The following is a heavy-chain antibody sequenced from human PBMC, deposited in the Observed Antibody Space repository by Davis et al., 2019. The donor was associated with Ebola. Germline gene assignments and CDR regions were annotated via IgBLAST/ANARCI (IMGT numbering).Heavy chain of an antibody. CDR1: GFTVSSNY. D-gene: IGHD4-17*01. CDR3: AKASTVTTGYYYYYYMDV. J-gene: IGHJ6*03. V-gene: IGHV3-53*01. CDR2: IYSGGST. Sequence: GGSLRLSCAASGFTVSSNYMNWVRQAPGKGLEWVSGIYSGGSTYCADSVKGRFTISRDNSKNTLYLQMNSLRAEDMAVYYCAKASTVTTGYYYYYYMDVWGKGTTVTVSS.